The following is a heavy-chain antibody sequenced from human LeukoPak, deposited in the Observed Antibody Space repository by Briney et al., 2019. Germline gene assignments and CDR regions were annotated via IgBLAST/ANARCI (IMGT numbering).Heavy chain of an antibody. D-gene: IGHD6-19*01. J-gene: IGHJ4*02. V-gene: IGHV4-59*08. CDR3: ARHAFWYSSFFDY. CDR1: GGSMSSYY. Sequence: SETLSLTCALSGGSMSSYYWSWIRQPPRKGLEWIGYIYYSGSTNYNPSLKSRVTILLDTSKNQFSLKLNSVTAADTAVYYCARHAFWYSSFFDYWGQGTLVTVSS. CDR2: IYYSGST.